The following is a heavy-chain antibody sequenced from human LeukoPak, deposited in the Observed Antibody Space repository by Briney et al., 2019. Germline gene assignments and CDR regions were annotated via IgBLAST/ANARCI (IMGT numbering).Heavy chain of an antibody. J-gene: IGHJ3*02. CDR2: IYSSGST. CDR1: GVSISSGSNY. V-gene: IGHV4-39*07. Sequence: PSETLSLTCSVSGVSISSGSNYWGWIRQPPGKTLEWIGSIYSSGSTYYNSSLKSRVIILIDTSKNHFSLKLSSVTAADTAVYYCARDSLELRWKTPWGVIHDAFDIWGQGTMVTVSS. D-gene: IGHD1-7*01. CDR3: ARDSLELRWKTPWGVIHDAFDI.